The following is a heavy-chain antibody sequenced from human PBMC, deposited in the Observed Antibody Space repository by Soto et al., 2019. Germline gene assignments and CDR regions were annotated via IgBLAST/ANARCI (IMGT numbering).Heavy chain of an antibody. CDR3: TLTISALPGDDY. CDR2: IKQDGSER. J-gene: IGHJ4*02. Sequence: EVQLVESGGGLVQPGASLRLSCAASGFTFNRYWMGWVRQAPGKGPEWLANIKQDGSERYYVDSVKGRFTISRDNVKNSVYLQMNSLRAEDTAVYYCTLTISALPGDDYWGQGTLVTVSS. D-gene: IGHD6-6*01. V-gene: IGHV3-7*01. CDR1: GFTFNRYW.